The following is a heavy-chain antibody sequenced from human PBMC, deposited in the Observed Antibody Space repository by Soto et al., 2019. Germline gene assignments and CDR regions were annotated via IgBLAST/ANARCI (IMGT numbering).Heavy chain of an antibody. Sequence: SVKVSCKASGGTFSSYAISWVRQAPGQGLEWMGGIIPIFGTANYAQKFQGRVTITADESTSTAYMELSSLRSEDTAVYYCASGSPRVAATRRNSGYYYYGMDVWGQGTTVTVSS. CDR3: ASGSPRVAATRRNSGYYYYGMDV. J-gene: IGHJ6*02. V-gene: IGHV1-69*13. CDR1: GGTFSSYA. CDR2: IIPIFGTA. D-gene: IGHD2-15*01.